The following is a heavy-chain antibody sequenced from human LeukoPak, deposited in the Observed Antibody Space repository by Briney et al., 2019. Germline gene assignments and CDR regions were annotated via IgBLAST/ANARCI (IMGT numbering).Heavy chain of an antibody. CDR1: GGSFSGYY. V-gene: IGHV4-34*01. CDR3: ARSRYYYDSSGYYTYFDY. D-gene: IGHD3-22*01. CDR2: INHSGST. J-gene: IGHJ4*02. Sequence: SETLSLTCAVYGGSFSGYYWSWIRQPPGKGLEWIGEINHSGSTNYNPSLKSRVTISVDTSKNQFSLRLSSVTAADTAVYYCARSRYYYDSSGYYTYFDYWGQGTLVTVSS.